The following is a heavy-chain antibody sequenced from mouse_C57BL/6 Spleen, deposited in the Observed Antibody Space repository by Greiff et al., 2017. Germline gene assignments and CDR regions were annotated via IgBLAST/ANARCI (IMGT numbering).Heavy chain of an antibody. CDR3: ARITTAFDY. D-gene: IGHD1-2*01. CDR2: IDPSDSYT. J-gene: IGHJ4*01. Sequence: QVQLQQPGAELVKPGASVKLSCKASGYTFTSYWMQWVKQRPGQGLEWIGEIDPSDSYTNYNQKFKGKATLTVDTSSSTAYMQLSSLTSEDSAVYYCARITTAFDYWGQGTSVTVSS. CDR1: GYTFTSYW. V-gene: IGHV1-50*01.